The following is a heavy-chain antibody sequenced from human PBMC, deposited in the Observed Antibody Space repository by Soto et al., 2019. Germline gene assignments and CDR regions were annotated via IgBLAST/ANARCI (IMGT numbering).Heavy chain of an antibody. CDR1: GGSINYSY. CDR2: ISYTGSA. Sequence: AETLSLTCTVSGGSINYSYWTWIRQPPGKGLEWIGYISYTGSANYNASLKSRLTISVDTSKNQFSLKLSSVTAADTALYYCARANYGDYYYGMDXWGQGTTVTVS. V-gene: IGHV4-59*01. J-gene: IGHJ6*02. D-gene: IGHD4-17*01. CDR3: ARANYGDYYYGMDX.